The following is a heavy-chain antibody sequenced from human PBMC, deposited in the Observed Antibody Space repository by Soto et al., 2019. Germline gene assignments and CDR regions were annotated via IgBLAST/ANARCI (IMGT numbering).Heavy chain of an antibody. V-gene: IGHV1-69*02. D-gene: IGHD2-15*01. CDR3: ARGYPVHNWFDP. J-gene: IGHJ5*02. CDR1: VGTFSIYT. CDR2: IIPILGIA. Sequence: SVKVSSEASVGTFSIYTINWGRQAPGQGLEWMGRIIPILGIANYAQKFLGRVTITADKSTSTAYMELSSLRSEDTAVYYCARGYPVHNWFDPWGQGTLVTVSS.